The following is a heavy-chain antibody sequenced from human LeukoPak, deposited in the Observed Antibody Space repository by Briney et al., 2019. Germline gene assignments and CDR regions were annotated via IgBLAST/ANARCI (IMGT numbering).Heavy chain of an antibody. J-gene: IGHJ5*02. D-gene: IGHD3-10*01. Sequence: SETLSLTCAVSGYSISSGYYWGWIRQPPGKGLEWIGSIYHSGSTYYNPSLKSRVTISVDTSKNQFSLKLSSVTAADTAVYYCARSYGSGSYENWFDPWGQGTLVTVSS. CDR3: ARSYGSGSYENWFDP. V-gene: IGHV4-38-2*01. CDR2: IYHSGST. CDR1: GYSISSGYY.